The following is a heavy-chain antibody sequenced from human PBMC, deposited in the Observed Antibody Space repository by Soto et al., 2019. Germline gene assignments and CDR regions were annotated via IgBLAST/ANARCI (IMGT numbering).Heavy chain of an antibody. CDR3: ARLDPGLTMVRGVIH. D-gene: IGHD3-10*01. CDR1: GGSISSYY. V-gene: IGHV4-59*08. Sequence: SETLSLTCTVSGGSISSYYWSWIRQPPGEGLEWIGYIYYSGSTNYNPSLKSRVTISVDTSKNQFSLKLSSVTAADTAVYYCARLDPGLTMVRGVIHWGQGTLVTVSS. CDR2: IYYSGST. J-gene: IGHJ4*02.